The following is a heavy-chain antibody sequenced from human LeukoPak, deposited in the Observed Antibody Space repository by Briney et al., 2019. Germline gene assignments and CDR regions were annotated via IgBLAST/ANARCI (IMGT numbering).Heavy chain of an antibody. D-gene: IGHD3-10*02. CDR2: IYYGGST. CDR1: GDSISNSRYY. J-gene: IGHJ3*02. V-gene: IGHV4-39*01. Sequence: SETLSLTCTVSGDSISNSRYYWGWIRQSPRKGLEWIGSIYYGGSTNCNPSLKSRVSISIDMSKNQFSLQLRSVTAADTAVYFCARPSRHLTFYYFPIWGQGTMVIVSS. CDR3: ARPSRHLTFYYFPI.